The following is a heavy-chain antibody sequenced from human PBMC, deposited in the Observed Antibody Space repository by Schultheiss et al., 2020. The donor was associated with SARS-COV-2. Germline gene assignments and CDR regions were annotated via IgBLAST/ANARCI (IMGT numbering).Heavy chain of an antibody. CDR2: INPNSGGT. J-gene: IGHJ6*02. V-gene: IGHV1-2*02. CDR3: ASAKLVRGVIVPLYGMDV. Sequence: ASVKVSCKASGYTFTGYYMHWVRQAPGQGLEWMGWINPNSGGTNYAQKFQGRVTITADKSTSTAYMELSSLRSEDTAVYYCASAKLVRGVIVPLYGMDVWGQGTTVTVSS. CDR1: GYTFTGYY. D-gene: IGHD3-10*01.